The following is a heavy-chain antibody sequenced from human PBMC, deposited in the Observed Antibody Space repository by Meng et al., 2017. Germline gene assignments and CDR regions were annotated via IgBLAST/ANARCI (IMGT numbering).Heavy chain of an antibody. Sequence: EVYLVEYGGGWVKPWGSLRLSCTGSGFIFSNGWESRVRQAPGKGLEWVVRIRSRTAGGRTDYDAPVKGRFTISRDDSKITMYLQINSLKTEDTAVNYCTTGWSSKDHWGQGTLVTVSS. CDR1: GFIFSNGW. CDR3: TTGWSSKDH. J-gene: IGHJ4*02. D-gene: IGHD2-8*01. CDR2: IRSRTAGGRT. V-gene: IGHV3-15*01.